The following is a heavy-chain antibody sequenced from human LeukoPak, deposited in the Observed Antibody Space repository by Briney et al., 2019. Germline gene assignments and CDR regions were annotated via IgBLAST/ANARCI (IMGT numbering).Heavy chain of an antibody. D-gene: IGHD6-19*01. Sequence: GGSLRLSCAASGFTFSSYAMHWVRQAPGKGLEWVAVISYVGSNKYYADSVKGRFTISRDNSKNTLYLQMTSLRAEDTAVYYCASGPTIAVAGRAEYYFDYWGQGTLVTVSS. V-gene: IGHV3-30*04. J-gene: IGHJ4*02. CDR1: GFTFSSYA. CDR2: ISYVGSNK. CDR3: ASGPTIAVAGRAEYYFDY.